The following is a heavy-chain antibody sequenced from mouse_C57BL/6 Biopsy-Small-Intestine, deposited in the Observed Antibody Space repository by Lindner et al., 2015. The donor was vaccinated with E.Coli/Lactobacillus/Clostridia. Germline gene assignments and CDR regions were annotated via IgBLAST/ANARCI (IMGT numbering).Heavy chain of an antibody. CDR2: XNPYNDGT. Sequence: VQLQESGPELVKAWGFSEDVLQGFWILHSLVIFMYWVKHKPGQGLEWIGYXNPYNDGTKYNERFKGKATLTSEKSSSTAYMELSSLTSEDSAVYYCARDYYSNYLYFDYWGPRHHSHSLL. D-gene: IGHD2-5*01. J-gene: IGHJ2*01. CDR3: ARDYYSNYLYFDY. V-gene: IGHV1-14*01. CDR1: ILHSLVI.